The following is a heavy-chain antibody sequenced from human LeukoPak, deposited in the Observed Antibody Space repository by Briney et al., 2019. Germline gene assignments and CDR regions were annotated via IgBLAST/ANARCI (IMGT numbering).Heavy chain of an antibody. J-gene: IGHJ4*02. D-gene: IGHD6-19*01. V-gene: IGHV3-23*01. CDR1: GFTFSSYP. CDR2: VTPRGGST. CDR3: AKVGSSGWYFDY. Sequence: PGGSLRLSCVASGFTFSSYPMRWVRQAPGKGLEWVSGVTPRGGSTYYADSVKGRFTFSRDNSKNTLNLQMNRLRAEDTAVYYCAKVGSSGWYFDYWGQGALVTVSS.